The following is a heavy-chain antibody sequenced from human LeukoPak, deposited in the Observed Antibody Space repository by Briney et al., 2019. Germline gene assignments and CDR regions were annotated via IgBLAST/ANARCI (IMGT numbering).Heavy chain of an antibody. J-gene: IGHJ6*02. V-gene: IGHV4-61*10. D-gene: IGHD2-21*02. CDR3: ARGVVVTAIISGMDV. Sequence: SETLSLTCTVSGGSISSGSYYWSWIRQPAGKGLEWIGYIYYSGSTNYNPSLKSRVTISVDTSKNQFSLKLSSVTAADTAVYYCARGVVVTAIISGMDVWGQGTTVTVSS. CDR1: GGSISSGSYY. CDR2: IYYSGST.